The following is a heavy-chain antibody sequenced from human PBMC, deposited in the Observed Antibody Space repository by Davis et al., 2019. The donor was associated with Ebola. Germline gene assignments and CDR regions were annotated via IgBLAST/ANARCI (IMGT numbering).Heavy chain of an antibody. J-gene: IGHJ4*02. Sequence: AASVQVSCKASGYTFTSYDINWVRQATGQGLEWMGWISAYNGNTNYAQKLQGRVTMTTDTSTSTAYMELRSLRSDDTAVYYCARDLAVAPPDYWGQGTLVTVSS. V-gene: IGHV1-18*01. D-gene: IGHD6-19*01. CDR2: ISAYNGNT. CDR3: ARDLAVAPPDY. CDR1: GYTFTSYD.